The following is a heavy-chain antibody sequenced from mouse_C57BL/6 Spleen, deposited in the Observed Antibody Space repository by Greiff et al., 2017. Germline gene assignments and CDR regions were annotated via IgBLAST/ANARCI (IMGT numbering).Heavy chain of an antibody. D-gene: IGHD4-1*02. Sequence: QVQLQQPGAELVMPGASVKLSCKASGYTFTSYWMPWVKQRPGQGLEWIGEIDPSDSYTNYNQKFKGKSTLTVDKSSRTAYMQLSSLTSEDAAVYYCANWDVGFAYWGQGTLVTVSA. J-gene: IGHJ3*01. CDR2: IDPSDSYT. CDR3: ANWDVGFAY. CDR1: GYTFTSYW. V-gene: IGHV1-69*01.